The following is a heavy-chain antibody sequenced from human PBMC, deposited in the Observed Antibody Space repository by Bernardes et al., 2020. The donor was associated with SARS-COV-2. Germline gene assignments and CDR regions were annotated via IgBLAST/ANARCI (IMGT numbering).Heavy chain of an antibody. J-gene: IGHJ5*02. CDR3: ARRRRCSSGWYTLSRLWFDS. CDR2: INHSGST. V-gene: IGHV4-34*01. CDR1: GGSFSGYY. D-gene: IGHD6-19*01. Sequence: SETLSLTCAVYGGSFSGYYWSWIRQPPGKGLEWIGEINHSGSTNYNPSLKSRVTISVDTSKNQFSLKLSSVTAADTAVYYCARRRRCSSGWYTLSRLWFDSWGQGSLDTVSS.